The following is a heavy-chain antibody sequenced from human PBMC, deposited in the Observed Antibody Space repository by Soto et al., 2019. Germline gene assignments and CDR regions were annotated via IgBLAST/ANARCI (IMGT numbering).Heavy chain of an antibody. CDR1: GYTFTSYG. D-gene: IGHD3-3*01. Sequence: APVKVSCKASGYTFTSYGISWVRQAPGQGLEWMGWISAYNGNTNYAQKPQGRVTMTTDTSTSTAYMELRSLRSDDTAVYYCALIPDYDFWSGPDAFDIWGQGTMVTVS. CDR3: ALIPDYDFWSGPDAFDI. J-gene: IGHJ3*02. CDR2: ISAYNGNT. V-gene: IGHV1-18*01.